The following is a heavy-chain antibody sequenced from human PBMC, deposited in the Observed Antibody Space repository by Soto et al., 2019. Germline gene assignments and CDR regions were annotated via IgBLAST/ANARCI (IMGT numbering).Heavy chain of an antibody. J-gene: IGHJ4*02. V-gene: IGHV4-59*01. Sequence: SETLSLTCIVSGDSMSTYYWTWIRQPPGKGLEWIGYIYDSGTTNYNPSLKSRVAISVDTSKNQFSLKLSSVTAADTAIYYCARSFAYGAQRFDYWGQGALVTVSS. D-gene: IGHD3-10*01. CDR3: ARSFAYGAQRFDY. CDR1: GDSMSTYY. CDR2: IYDSGTT.